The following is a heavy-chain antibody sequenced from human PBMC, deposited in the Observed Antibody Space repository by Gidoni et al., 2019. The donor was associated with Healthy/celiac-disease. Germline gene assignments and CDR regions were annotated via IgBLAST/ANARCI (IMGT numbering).Heavy chain of an antibody. J-gene: IGHJ4*02. Sequence: LESGGGLVQPGGSLRLSCAASGFTFSSYAMSWVRQAPGKGLEWVSAISGSGGSTYYADSVKGRFTISRDNSKNTLYLQMNSLRAEDTAVYYCANVIAQLLSPQFDYWGQGTLVTVSS. CDR2: ISGSGGST. CDR3: ANVIAQLLSPQFDY. V-gene: IGHV3-23*01. CDR1: GFTFSSYA. D-gene: IGHD2-2*01.